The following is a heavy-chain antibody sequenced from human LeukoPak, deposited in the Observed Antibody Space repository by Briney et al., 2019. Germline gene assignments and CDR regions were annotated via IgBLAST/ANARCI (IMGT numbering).Heavy chain of an antibody. CDR3: ARAGAATGHDTFDI. Sequence: PSETLSLTCTVSGYSINSGYYWDWIRQPPGMGLEWIGSLFHSGTTYYNPSLKSRVSISLDTSKNQFSLKMNSVTASDTAVYYRARAGAATGHDTFDIWGQGTMVSVSS. V-gene: IGHV4-38-2*02. CDR1: GYSINSGYY. CDR2: LFHSGTT. D-gene: IGHD6-13*01. J-gene: IGHJ3*02.